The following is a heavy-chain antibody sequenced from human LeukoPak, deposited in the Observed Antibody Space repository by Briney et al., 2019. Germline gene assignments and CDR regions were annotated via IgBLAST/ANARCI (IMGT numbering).Heavy chain of an antibody. CDR3: ARDGENHYYDY. D-gene: IGHD7-27*01. Sequence: GGSLRLSCAASGFTVSSNHMSWVRQAPGQGLEWVSVIYIGGTIYYADPVKGRFTISRDNSQNTVYLEMNSLRAEDTAVYYCARDGENHYYDYWGQGTLVTVST. CDR1: GFTVSSNH. CDR2: IYIGGTI. J-gene: IGHJ4*02. V-gene: IGHV3-66*01.